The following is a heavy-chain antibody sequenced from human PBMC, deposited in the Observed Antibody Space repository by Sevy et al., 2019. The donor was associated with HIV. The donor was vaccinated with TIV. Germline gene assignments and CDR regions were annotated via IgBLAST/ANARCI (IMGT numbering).Heavy chain of an antibody. CDR3: AKDINRGCDSINCYTYYYYYGLDA. D-gene: IGHD2-2*02. J-gene: IGHJ6*02. CDR2: VSWNSGAI. V-gene: IGHV3-9*01. CDR1: GFAFGDYA. Sequence: GGSLRLSCATSGFAFGDYAMHWVREAPGKGLEWVAGVSWNSGAIDYAASVKGRFTISRDHAKGSLYLQMNSLRAEETALYYCAKDINRGCDSINCYTYYYYYGLDAWGQGTTVTVSS.